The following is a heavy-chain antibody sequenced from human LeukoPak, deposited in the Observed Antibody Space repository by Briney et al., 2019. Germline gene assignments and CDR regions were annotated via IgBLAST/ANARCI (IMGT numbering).Heavy chain of an antibody. D-gene: IGHD5-12*01. CDR3: ATDLPRGYSGYGPPDY. CDR2: IIPILGIA. Sequence: ASVKVSCRASGGTFSSYAISWVRQAPGQGLEWMGRIIPILGIANYAQKFQGRVTITADKSTSTAYMELSSLRSEDTAVYYCATDLPRGYSGYGPPDYWGQGTLVTVSS. J-gene: IGHJ4*02. V-gene: IGHV1-69*04. CDR1: GGTFSSYA.